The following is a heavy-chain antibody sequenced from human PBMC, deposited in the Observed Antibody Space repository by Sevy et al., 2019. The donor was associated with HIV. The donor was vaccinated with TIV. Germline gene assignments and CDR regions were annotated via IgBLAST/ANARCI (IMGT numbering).Heavy chain of an antibody. D-gene: IGHD6-13*01. V-gene: IGHV2-5*02. CDR3: AHGPGGGDLAAAGP. J-gene: IGHJ4*02. CDR1: GFSLSTSGVG. CDR2: IYWDDDK. Sequence: SGPTLVKPTQTLTLTCTFSGFSLSTSGVGVGWIRQPPGKALEWLALIYWDDDKRYSPSLKSRLTITKDTSKNQVVLTMTNMDPVDTATYYCAHGPGGGDLAAAGPWGQGTLVTVSS.